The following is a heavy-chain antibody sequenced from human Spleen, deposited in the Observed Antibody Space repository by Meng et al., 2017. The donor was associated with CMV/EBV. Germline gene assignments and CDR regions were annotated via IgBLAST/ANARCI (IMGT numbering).Heavy chain of an antibody. CDR2: PHYGEKP. CDR3: VRNFSD. CDR1: GASITSGGYS. V-gene: IGHV4-31*03. D-gene: IGHD3-3*01. J-gene: IGHJ4*02. Sequence: TLSLPYTVSGASITSGGYSWNWIRQFPGKGLEWIGYPHYGEKPYYNPSLKSRVTISVDTSKNLFSLRLTSVTAADTAVYYCVRNFSDWGQGTLVTVSS.